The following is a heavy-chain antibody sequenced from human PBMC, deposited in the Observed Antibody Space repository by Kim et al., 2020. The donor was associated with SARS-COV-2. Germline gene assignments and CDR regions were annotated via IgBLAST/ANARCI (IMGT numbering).Heavy chain of an antibody. Sequence: GGSLRLSCGASGFTVSSYYMSWVRQAPGKGLEWVSVIYSEGSIYYDDYVQGRFTISRDNSKHTMYLQLNRMSAEDAAAYYCARETYDVSCVYDGLFD. V-gene: IGHV3-53*01. CDR2: IYSEGSI. J-gene: IGHJ4*01. CDR1: GFTVSSYY. D-gene: IGHD3-10*02. CDR3: ARETYDVSCVYDGLFD.